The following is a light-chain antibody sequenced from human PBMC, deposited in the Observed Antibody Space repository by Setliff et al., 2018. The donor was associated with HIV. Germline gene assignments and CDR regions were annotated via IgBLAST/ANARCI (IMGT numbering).Light chain of an antibody. J-gene: IGLJ1*01. V-gene: IGLV2-11*01. Sequence: QSALTQPASVSGSPGQSITISCTGTSGDVGFYNFVSWYQLHPGKAPKLIIYDVSKRPSGVPDRFSGSKSDNTASLTISGLQAEDEADYYCCSYAGSYTPDVFGTGTKGTVL. CDR2: DVS. CDR1: SGDVGFYNF. CDR3: CSYAGSYTPDV.